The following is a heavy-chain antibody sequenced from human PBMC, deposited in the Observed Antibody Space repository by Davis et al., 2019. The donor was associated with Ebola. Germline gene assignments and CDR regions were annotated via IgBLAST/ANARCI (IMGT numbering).Heavy chain of an antibody. CDR2: INWNSDSI. CDR3: AKGRTIPLALDF. J-gene: IGHJ4*02. Sequence: PGGSLRLSCAGSGFAFGDYAMHWVRQAPGKGLEWVSGINWNSDSIVYADSVKGRFTISRDNAKNSLYLQVNSLRGEDTAFYYCAKGRTIPLALDFWGRGTLVTVSS. D-gene: IGHD2-2*02. V-gene: IGHV3-9*01. CDR1: GFAFGDYA.